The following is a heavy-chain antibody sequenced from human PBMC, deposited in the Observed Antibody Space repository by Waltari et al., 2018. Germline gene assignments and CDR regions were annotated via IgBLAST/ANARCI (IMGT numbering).Heavy chain of an antibody. D-gene: IGHD2-15*01. CDR1: GYSISSGYY. CDR2: IYHSGST. CDR3: ARADTVVASGRAYYYYYYMDV. Sequence: QVQLQESGPGLVKPSETLSLTCTVSGYSISSGYYWGWIRQPPGKGLEWIGSIYHSGSTYYNPSLKSRVTISVDTSKNQCSLKLSSVTAADTAVYYCARADTVVASGRAYYYYYYMDVWGKGTTVTISS. J-gene: IGHJ6*03. V-gene: IGHV4-38-2*02.